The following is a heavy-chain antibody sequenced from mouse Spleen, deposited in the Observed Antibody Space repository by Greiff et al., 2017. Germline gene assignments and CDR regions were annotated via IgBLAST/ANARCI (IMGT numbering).Heavy chain of an antibody. CDR1: GYTFTSYW. CDR3: TRDGSSYWYFDV. J-gene: IGHJ1*01. CDR2: IYPSDSYT. Sequence: VQLQQPGAELVRPGASVKLSCKASGYTFTSYWINWVKQRPGQGLEWIGNIYPSDSYTNYNQKFKDKATLTVDKSSSTAYMQLSSPTSEDSAVYYCTRDGSSYWYFDVWGAGTTVTVSS. D-gene: IGHD1-1*01. V-gene: IGHV1-69*02.